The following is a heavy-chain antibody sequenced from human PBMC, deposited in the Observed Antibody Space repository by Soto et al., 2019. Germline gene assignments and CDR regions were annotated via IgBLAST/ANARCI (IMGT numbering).Heavy chain of an antibody. V-gene: IGHV1-69*13. CDR2: IIPIFGTA. CDR1: GGTFSSYA. Sequence: SVKVSCKASGGTFSSYAISWVRQAPGQGLEWMGGIIPIFGTANYAQKFQGRVTITADESTSTAYMELSSLRSEDTAVYYCASIWLVGGYDPKLYYYYGMDVWGQGTTVTVSS. D-gene: IGHD5-12*01. J-gene: IGHJ6*02. CDR3: ASIWLVGGYDPKLYYYYGMDV.